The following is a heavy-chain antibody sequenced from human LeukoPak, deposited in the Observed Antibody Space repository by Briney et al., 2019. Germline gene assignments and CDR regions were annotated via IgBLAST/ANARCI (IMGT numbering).Heavy chain of an antibody. J-gene: IGHJ6*03. CDR3: AREYSSSFTPFYYYYYYMDV. V-gene: IGHV4-34*01. Sequence: SETLSLTCAVYGGSFSGYYWSWIRQPPGKGLEWIGEINHSGSTNYNPSLKSRVTISVDTSKNQFSLKLSSVTAADTAVYYCAREYSSSFTPFYYYYYYMDVWGKGTTVTVSS. D-gene: IGHD6-6*01. CDR2: INHSGST. CDR1: GGSFSGYY.